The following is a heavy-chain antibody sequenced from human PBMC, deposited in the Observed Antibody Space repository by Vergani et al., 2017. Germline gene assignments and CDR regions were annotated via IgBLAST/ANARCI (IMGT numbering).Heavy chain of an antibody. D-gene: IGHD4-17*01. CDR1: GFTFSSYA. J-gene: IGHJ4*02. Sequence: VQLVESGGGIVKPGRSLRLSCAASGFTFSSYAMHWVRQAPGKGLEWVAVISYDGSNKYYADSVKGRFTISRDNSKNTLYLQMNSLRAEDTAVYYCARGASGDYVSSFDYWGQGTLVTVSS. CDR2: ISYDGSNK. CDR3: ARGASGDYVSSFDY. V-gene: IGHV3-30-3*01.